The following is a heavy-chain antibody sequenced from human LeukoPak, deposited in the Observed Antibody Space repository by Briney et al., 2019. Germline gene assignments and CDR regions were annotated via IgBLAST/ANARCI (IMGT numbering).Heavy chain of an antibody. CDR1: GYTFTSYY. D-gene: IGHD3-22*01. V-gene: IGHV1-2*02. CDR3: AVQYGSGYRRDAFDI. CDR2: IDPNSGGT. Sequence: ASVKVSCKASGYTFTSYYVHWVRQAPGQGLEWMGWIDPNSGGTNYAQKFQGRVTMTRDTSISTAYMELSRLRSDDTAVYYCAVQYGSGYRRDAFDIWGQGTMVTVSS. J-gene: IGHJ3*02.